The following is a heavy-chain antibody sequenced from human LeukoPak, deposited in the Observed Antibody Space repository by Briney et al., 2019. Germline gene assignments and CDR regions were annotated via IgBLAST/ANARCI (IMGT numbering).Heavy chain of an antibody. J-gene: IGHJ4*02. D-gene: IGHD3-22*01. CDR3: AKDPLMITMIVVGPFDY. Sequence: GGSLRLSCAASGFTFSNAWMSWVRQAPGKGLEWVGRIKSKTDGGTTDYAAPVKGRFTISRDDSKNTLYLQMNSLRAEDTAVYYCAKDPLMITMIVVGPFDYWGQGTLVTVSS. V-gene: IGHV3-15*01. CDR2: IKSKTDGGTT. CDR1: GFTFSNAW.